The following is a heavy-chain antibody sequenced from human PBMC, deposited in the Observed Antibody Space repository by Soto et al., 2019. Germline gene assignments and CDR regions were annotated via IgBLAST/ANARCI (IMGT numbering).Heavy chain of an antibody. CDR1: GGYISSYY. CDR3: ARGRDIVVARGYYDMDV. D-gene: IGHD1-26*01. V-gene: IGHV4-59*01. CDR2: IYYSGST. J-gene: IGHJ6*03. Sequence: SETLSLTCTVSGGYISSYYWSWIRQPPGKGLEWIGYIYYSGSTNYNPSLKSRVTISVDTSKNQFSLNLSSVTAADTAVYYCARGRDIVVARGYYDMDVWGKGTTVTVSS.